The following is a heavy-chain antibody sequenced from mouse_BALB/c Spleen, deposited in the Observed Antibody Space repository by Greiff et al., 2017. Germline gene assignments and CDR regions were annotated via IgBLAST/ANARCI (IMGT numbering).Heavy chain of an antibody. V-gene: IGHV5-6-5*01. CDR1: GFTFSSYA. CDR3: AREDYGSSFDY. CDR2: ISSGGST. Sequence: EVKLVESGGGLVKPGGSLKLSCAASGFTFSSYAMSWVRQTPEKRLEWVASISSGGSTYYPDSVKGRFTISRDNARNILYLQMSSLRSEDTAMYYCAREDYGSSFDYWGQGTTLTVS. D-gene: IGHD1-1*01. J-gene: IGHJ2*01.